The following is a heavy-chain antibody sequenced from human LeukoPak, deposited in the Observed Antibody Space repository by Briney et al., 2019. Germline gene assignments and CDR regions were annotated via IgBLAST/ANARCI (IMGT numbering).Heavy chain of an antibody. CDR2: ISGSGGST. Sequence: GGSLRLSCAASGFTFSSYAMGWVRQAPGKGLEWVSAISGSGGSTFYADSVKGRFTISRDNSKNTLYLQMNSLRAEDTAVCYCAKGLCSTSCYSVPDHVWGQGTTVTVSS. CDR3: AKGLCSTSCYSVPDHV. D-gene: IGHD2-2*01. CDR1: GFTFSSYA. V-gene: IGHV3-23*01. J-gene: IGHJ6*02.